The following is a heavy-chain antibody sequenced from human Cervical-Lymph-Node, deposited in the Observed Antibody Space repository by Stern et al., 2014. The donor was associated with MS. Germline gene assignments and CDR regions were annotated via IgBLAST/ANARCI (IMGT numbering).Heavy chain of an antibody. J-gene: IGHJ6*02. Sequence: VQLVESGPGLVKPSETLSLTCTVSGGSISSYHWSWIRQPPGKGLEWIGYIYYSGSTNYNPSLKSRVTISVDTSKNQFSLTLSSVTAADTAVYYCVGYYSGSRSPYYYYGMDVWGQGTTVTVSS. CDR3: VGYYSGSRSPYYYYGMDV. V-gene: IGHV4-59*08. D-gene: IGHD1-26*01. CDR2: IYYSGST. CDR1: GGSISSYH.